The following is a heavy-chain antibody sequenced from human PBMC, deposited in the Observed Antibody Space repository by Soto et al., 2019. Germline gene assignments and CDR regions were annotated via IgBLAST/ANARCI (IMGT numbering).Heavy chain of an antibody. J-gene: IGHJ5*02. CDR3: ARGYSSSWYRGNWFDP. Sequence: XVKVSCKASGYTFTSYAMHWVRRAPGQRLEWMGWINAGNGNTKYSQKFQGRVTITRDTSASTAYMELSSLRSADTAVYYCARGYSSSWYRGNWFDPWGQGTLVTVSS. CDR1: GYTFTSYA. CDR2: INAGNGNT. V-gene: IGHV1-3*01. D-gene: IGHD6-13*01.